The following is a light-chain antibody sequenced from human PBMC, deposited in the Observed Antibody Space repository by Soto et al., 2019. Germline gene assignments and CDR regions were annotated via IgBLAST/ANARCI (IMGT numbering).Light chain of an antibody. CDR2: GAS. J-gene: IGKJ3*01. CDR1: QSVSSN. Sequence: EIVMTQSPATLSVSPGERATLSCRASQSVSSNLAWYQQKPGQAPRLLIYGASTRATGIPARFSGSGSGTEFTLTISSQQSEDFAVYYCQQYNNWPPVAFGPGTKVDIK. CDR3: QQYNNWPPVA. V-gene: IGKV3-15*01.